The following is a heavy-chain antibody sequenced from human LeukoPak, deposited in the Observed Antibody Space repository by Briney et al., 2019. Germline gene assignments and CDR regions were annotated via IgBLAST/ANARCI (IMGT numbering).Heavy chain of an antibody. CDR1: GISITTFY. J-gene: IGHJ4*02. Sequence: PSETLSLTCTVSGISITTFYWAWIRQPPGKGLERIGYIHHSDLTDYIPSLKNRVTISVDTSKNQFSLRLHSVTSADTAVYFCARYDLSTLDDWGPGTLVTVSS. V-gene: IGHV4-59*01. CDR3: ARYDLSTLDD. D-gene: IGHD2/OR15-2a*01. CDR2: IHHSDLT.